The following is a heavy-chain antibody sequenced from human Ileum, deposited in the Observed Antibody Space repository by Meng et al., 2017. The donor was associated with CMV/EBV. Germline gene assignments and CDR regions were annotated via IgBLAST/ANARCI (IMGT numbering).Heavy chain of an antibody. D-gene: IGHD1-14*01. Sequence: GGSLRLSCAASAFTFNTFSMNWVRQAPGKGLEWVSSITAGGTYIYYADSVKGRFTISRDSAENTLYLQMDSLRAEDTAVYYCASHTHYAGNPPGTHNCWGQGTLVTVSS. CDR1: AFTFNTFS. J-gene: IGHJ4*02. CDR3: ASHTHYAGNPPGTHNC. CDR2: ITAGGTYI. V-gene: IGHV3-21*04.